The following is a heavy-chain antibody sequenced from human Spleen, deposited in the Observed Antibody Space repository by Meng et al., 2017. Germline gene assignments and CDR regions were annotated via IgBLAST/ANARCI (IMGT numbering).Heavy chain of an antibody. Sequence: SVKVSCKAPGGTFSNSVVGWGRQAPGQGLEWMGGINGGFGTTNYARKVQGRVTMTRDTYISTAYMELNKLRSDDTAVYYCARGAARSWYGSDYWGQGTLVTVSS. CDR2: INGGFGTT. V-gene: IGHV1-69*05. D-gene: IGHD6-13*01. CDR1: GGTFSNSV. CDR3: ARGAARSWYGSDY. J-gene: IGHJ4*02.